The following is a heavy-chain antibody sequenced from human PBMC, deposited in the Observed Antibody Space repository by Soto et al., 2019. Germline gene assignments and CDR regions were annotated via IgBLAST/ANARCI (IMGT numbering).Heavy chain of an antibody. V-gene: IGHV3-30-3*01. CDR2: ISYDGSNE. CDR3: AMTVGATSWNFDY. Sequence: QVQLVESGGGVVQPGRSLRLSCAASGFNMHWVRQAPGKGLGWVAVISYDGSNEYYADSVKGRFSISRDNSKNTLYLQMNSLRAEDTAVYYCAMTVGATSWNFDYWGQGTLVTVSS. J-gene: IGHJ4*02. D-gene: IGHD1-26*01. CDR1: GFN.